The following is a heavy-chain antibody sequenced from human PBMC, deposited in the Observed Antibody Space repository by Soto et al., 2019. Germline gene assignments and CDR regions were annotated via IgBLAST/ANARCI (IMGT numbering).Heavy chain of an antibody. J-gene: IGHJ4*02. Sequence: QITLKESGTALVKPTQTLTLTCTFSGFSLSSTRMAVGWIRQPPGKALEWLALIYWDDDKRYSPFLKSRLTITKDPSKNQVVLTMSNMDPVDTARYYCAHIVVAGLGYYFDYWGQGTLVTVSS. D-gene: IGHD6-19*01. CDR2: IYWDDDK. V-gene: IGHV2-5*02. CDR1: GFSLSSTRMA. CDR3: AHIVVAGLGYYFDY.